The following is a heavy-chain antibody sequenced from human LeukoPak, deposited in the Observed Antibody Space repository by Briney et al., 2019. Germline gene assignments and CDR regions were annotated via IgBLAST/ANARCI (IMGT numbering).Heavy chain of an antibody. J-gene: IGHJ6*02. CDR1: GYTLTELS. D-gene: IGHD5-18*01. CDR3: ATARIQSPRYYYYYGMDV. Sequence: ASVKVSCKVSGYTLTELSMHWVRQAPGKGLEWMGGFDPEDGETIYAQKFQGRVTTTEDTSTDTAYMELSSLRSEDTAVYYCATARIQSPRYYYYYGMDVWGQGTTVTVSS. V-gene: IGHV1-24*01. CDR2: FDPEDGET.